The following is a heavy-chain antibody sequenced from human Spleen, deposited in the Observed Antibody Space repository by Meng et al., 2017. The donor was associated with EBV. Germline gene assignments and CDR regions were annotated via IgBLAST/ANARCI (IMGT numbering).Heavy chain of an antibody. CDR2: SDHTGGT. J-gene: IGHJ4*02. CDR3: ARGCSSTNCNSDFDY. CDR1: GQSFSDNF. D-gene: IGHD2-2*01. V-gene: IGHV4-34*01. Sequence: QVEIAQWGRGLLRLSDTLSHHCSVYGQSFSDNFWSAIRQASGKVLEWIGESDHTGGTNYTPSLMSRVTISVDTSKNQFSLNLNSVTAADTAVYYCARGCSSTNCNSDFDYWGQGTLVTVSS.